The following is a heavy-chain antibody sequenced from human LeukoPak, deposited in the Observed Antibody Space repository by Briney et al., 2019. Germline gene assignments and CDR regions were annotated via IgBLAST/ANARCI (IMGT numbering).Heavy chain of an antibody. Sequence: RAGVSLRLSCAASGFTFNGYAMSWVRQAPGKGLEWVSAISGSGGITYYADSVKGRFTISRDNSKNTLSLQMNSLRAEDTAVYYCAKGVLAVRLESWGQGTLVTVSS. J-gene: IGHJ4*02. V-gene: IGHV3-23*01. D-gene: IGHD1-1*01. CDR1: GFTFNGYA. CDR3: AKGVLAVRLES. CDR2: ISGSGGIT.